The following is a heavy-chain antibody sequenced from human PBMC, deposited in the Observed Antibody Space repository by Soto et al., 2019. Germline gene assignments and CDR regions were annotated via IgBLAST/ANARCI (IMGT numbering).Heavy chain of an antibody. D-gene: IGHD3-16*01. CDR2: IYYSGST. J-gene: IGHJ6*03. CDR1: GGSISSSSYY. CDR3: ARHESRFYYYHYMDV. Sequence: SETLSLTCTVSGGSISSSSYYWGWIRQPPGKGLEWIGSIYYSGSTYYNLSLKSRLTISVDTSKNQFSLNMSSVTAADTAMYYCARHESRFYYYHYMDVRGKGTTVTVSS. V-gene: IGHV4-39*01.